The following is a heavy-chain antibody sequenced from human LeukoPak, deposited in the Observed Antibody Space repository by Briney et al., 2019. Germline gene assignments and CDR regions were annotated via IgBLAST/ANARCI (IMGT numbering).Heavy chain of an antibody. V-gene: IGHV4-59*08. CDR3: ARLESILTGYRAFDS. D-gene: IGHD3-9*01. Sequence: SETLSLTCIVSGGSINNHYWTWIRQTPGKGLEWIGDIHYTGTTKFNPSLKSRVTISVDTSKNQLSLRLSSVTAADTAVYYCARLESILTGYRAFDSWGQGTLVTVSS. J-gene: IGHJ4*02. CDR1: GGSINNHY. CDR2: IHYTGTT.